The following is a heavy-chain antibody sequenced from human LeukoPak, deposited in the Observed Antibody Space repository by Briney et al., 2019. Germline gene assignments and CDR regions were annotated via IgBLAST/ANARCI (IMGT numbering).Heavy chain of an antibody. CDR2: ISSSGSTI. CDR1: GFTFSSYE. CDR3: ARGGVVTFDY. J-gene: IGHJ4*02. D-gene: IGHD3-3*01. V-gene: IGHV3-48*03. Sequence: GGSLRLSCAASGFTFSSYEMNWVRQAPGKGLEWVSYISSSGSTIYYADSVKGQFTISRDNAKNSLYLQMNSLRAEDTAVYYCARGGVVTFDYWGQGTLVTVSS.